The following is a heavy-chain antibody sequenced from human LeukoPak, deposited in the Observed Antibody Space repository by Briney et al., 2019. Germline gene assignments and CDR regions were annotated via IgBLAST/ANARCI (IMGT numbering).Heavy chain of an antibody. Sequence: PGGSLRLSCAASGFTFSSYGMGWVRQAPGKGLEWVSSISGGGETTYYADSVKVRFTISSDNTKNTLNLQMNSLRAEDTAVYYCAKRAATRRWGPLYMDVWGKGTTVTVSS. D-gene: IGHD6-25*01. J-gene: IGHJ6*03. CDR1: GFTFSSYG. CDR3: AKRAATRRWGPLYMDV. CDR2: ISGGGETT. V-gene: IGHV3-23*01.